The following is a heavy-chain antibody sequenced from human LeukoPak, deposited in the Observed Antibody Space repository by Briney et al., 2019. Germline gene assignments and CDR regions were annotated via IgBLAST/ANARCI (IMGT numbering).Heavy chain of an antibody. CDR3: AISGNDAFDV. CDR1: GYSLNELS. J-gene: IGHJ3*01. CDR2: FDPEDGET. Sequence: ASVKVSCKVSGYSLNELSRHWVRQAPGKGLEWMGGFDPEDGETIYAQKFQGRVTMTEDTATDTAYLELGSLRSEDTAVYYCAISGNDAFDVWGQGTMVTVSS. D-gene: IGHD2-15*01. V-gene: IGHV1-24*01.